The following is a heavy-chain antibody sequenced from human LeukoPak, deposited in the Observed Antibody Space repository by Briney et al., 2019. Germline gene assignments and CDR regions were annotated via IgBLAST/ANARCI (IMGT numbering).Heavy chain of an antibody. CDR2: INHSGST. V-gene: IGHV4-34*01. CDR3: ARRRYFDWLSPFDY. Sequence: AETPSLTCAVYGGSFSGYYWSWIRQPPGKGLEWIGEINHSGSTNYNPSLKSRVTISVDTSKNQFSLKLSSVTAADTAVYYCARRRYFDWLSPFDYWGQGTLF. D-gene: IGHD3-9*01. CDR1: GGSFSGYY. J-gene: IGHJ4*02.